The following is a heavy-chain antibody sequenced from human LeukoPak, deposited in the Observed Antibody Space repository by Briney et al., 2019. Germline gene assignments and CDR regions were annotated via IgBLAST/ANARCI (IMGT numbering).Heavy chain of an antibody. CDR1: GFTFSSYA. D-gene: IGHD3-10*01. CDR2: ISGNGGST. J-gene: IGHJ4*02. CDR3: AKALYYYGSGYDY. Sequence: GGSLRLSCAASGFTFSSYAMSWVRQAPGKGLEWVSAISGNGGSTYYADSVKGRFTISRDNSKNTLYLQMNSLRAEDTAVYYCAKALYYYGSGYDYWGQGTLVTVSS. V-gene: IGHV3-23*01.